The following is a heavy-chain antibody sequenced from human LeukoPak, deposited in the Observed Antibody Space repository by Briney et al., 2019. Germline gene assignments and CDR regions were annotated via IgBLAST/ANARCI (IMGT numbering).Heavy chain of an antibody. D-gene: IGHD3-22*01. Sequence: GGSLRLSCAASGFTFSSYAMSWVRQAPGKGLEWVSAISGSGGSTYYADSVKGRFTISRDNSKNTLYLQMNSLRAEDTAVYYCAKNQLYYYDSSGYQQYFDYWGQGTLVTVSS. J-gene: IGHJ4*02. CDR2: ISGSGGST. CDR3: AKNQLYYYDSSGYQQYFDY. CDR1: GFTFSSYA. V-gene: IGHV3-23*01.